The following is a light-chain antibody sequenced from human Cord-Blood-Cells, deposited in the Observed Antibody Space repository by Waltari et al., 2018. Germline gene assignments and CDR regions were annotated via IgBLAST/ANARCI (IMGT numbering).Light chain of an antibody. Sequence: AIRLTQSPSSLSASTGVRVTITRRASQGISSYLAWYQQKPGKAPTLLIYDASTLQSGVPSRFSGSGSGTDFTLTISCLQSEDFATYYCQQYYSYPYTFGQGTKLEIK. J-gene: IGKJ2*01. V-gene: IGKV1-8*01. CDR1: QGISSY. CDR2: DAS. CDR3: QQYYSYPYT.